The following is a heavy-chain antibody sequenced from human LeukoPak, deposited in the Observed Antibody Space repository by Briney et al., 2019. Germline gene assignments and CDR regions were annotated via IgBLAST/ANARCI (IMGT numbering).Heavy chain of an antibody. CDR1: GFTLSSFG. D-gene: IGHD3-3*01. CDR3: AKTLYDFWSGMTYYFDY. J-gene: IGHJ4*02. CDR2: IGTTTSTI. V-gene: IGHV3-48*04. Sequence: GGSLRLSCAASGFTLSSFGMNWVRQAPGKGLEWVSYIGTTTSTIYYADSVKGRFTISRDNAKNSLYLQMNSLRAEDTAVYYCAKTLYDFWSGMTYYFDYWGQGTLVTVSS.